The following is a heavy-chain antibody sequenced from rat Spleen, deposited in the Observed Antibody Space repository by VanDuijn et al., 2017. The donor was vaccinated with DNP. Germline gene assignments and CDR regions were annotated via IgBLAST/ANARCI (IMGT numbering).Heavy chain of an antibody. J-gene: IGHJ4*01. CDR3: ARTRILESGVMDA. V-gene: IGHV5-25*01. CDR1: GFTFSKYG. Sequence: EVQLVESGGGLVQPGRSMKVSCAASGFTFSKYGMAWVRQAPKKGLEWVAYISNDGGSTYYRDSVKGRFTISRDNAKRILFLEMDSLRSEDTATYYCARTRILESGVMDAWCQGASVTVSS. CDR2: ISNDGGST. D-gene: IGHD4-2*01.